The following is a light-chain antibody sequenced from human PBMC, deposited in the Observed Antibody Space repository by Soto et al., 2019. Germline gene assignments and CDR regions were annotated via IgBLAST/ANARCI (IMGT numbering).Light chain of an antibody. CDR1: QSVSSSY. Sequence: EIVLTQSPGTLSLSPGERATLSCRASQSVSSSYLAWYQQKPGQAPRLLIYGASSRATGIPDRFSGSGSGTDFTLTISRLEPEEFAVYYCQQYGSPITFGQGTRLEIK. J-gene: IGKJ5*01. V-gene: IGKV3-20*01. CDR2: GAS. CDR3: QQYGSPIT.